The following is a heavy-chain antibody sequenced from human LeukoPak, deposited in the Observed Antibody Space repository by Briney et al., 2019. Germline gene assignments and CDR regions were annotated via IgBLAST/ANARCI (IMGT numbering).Heavy chain of an antibody. D-gene: IGHD6-13*01. J-gene: IGHJ4*02. V-gene: IGHV3-21*01. CDR1: GFTFNGYS. CDR2: INSGSSHR. Sequence: GGSLRLSRAASGFTFNGYSMAWVRLAPGKGLEWVSSINSGSSHRIYADSVRGRFTISRDNAKNSLYLQMNSLRAEDTAVYYCAKEKDRYSSSWSHFDYWGQGTLVTVSS. CDR3: AKEKDRYSSSWSHFDY.